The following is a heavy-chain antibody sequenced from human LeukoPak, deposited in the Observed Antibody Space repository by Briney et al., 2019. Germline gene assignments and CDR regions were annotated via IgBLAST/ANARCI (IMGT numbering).Heavy chain of an antibody. CDR2: ISSNGGST. CDR1: GFTFSSNA. J-gene: IGHJ3*02. V-gene: IGHV3-23*01. CDR3: AKEGRWLQLGGAFDI. D-gene: IGHD5-24*01. Sequence: GGSLRLSCAASGFTFSSNAMSWVRQAPGKGLEWVSAISSNGGSTYYADSVKGRFTISRDNSKNTLYLQMSSLRAEDTAVYYCAKEGRWLQLGGAFDIWGQGTMVTVSS.